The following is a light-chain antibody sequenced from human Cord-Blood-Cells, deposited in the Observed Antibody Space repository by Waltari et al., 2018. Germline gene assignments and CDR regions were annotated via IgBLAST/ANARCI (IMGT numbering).Light chain of an antibody. CDR1: SSDVGSYNL. J-gene: IGLJ1*01. CDR2: EGS. V-gene: IGLV2-23*01. CDR3: CSYAGSSPYV. Sequence: QSALTQPASVSGSPGQSITISCTGTSSDVGSYNLVSWYQQHPGKAPKLMIYEGSKRPSGVSNRFSGSKSGNTASLTSSGRQAEDEADYYCCSYAGSSPYVFGTGTKVTVL.